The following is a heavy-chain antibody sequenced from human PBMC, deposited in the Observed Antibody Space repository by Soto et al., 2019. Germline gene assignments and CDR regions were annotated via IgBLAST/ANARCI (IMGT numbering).Heavy chain of an antibody. CDR2: INGGTGKT. Sequence: ASVKVSCKASGYIFSTYAIHWLRQAPGQRPEWMGWINGGTGKTKYAQKLQDRVTMTTDTSASIAYMELRSLRSDDTAVYYCARERVRAYDPIDYWGQGTLVTVSS. CDR3: ARERVRAYDPIDY. V-gene: IGHV1-3*01. CDR1: GYIFSTYA. J-gene: IGHJ4*02. D-gene: IGHD5-12*01.